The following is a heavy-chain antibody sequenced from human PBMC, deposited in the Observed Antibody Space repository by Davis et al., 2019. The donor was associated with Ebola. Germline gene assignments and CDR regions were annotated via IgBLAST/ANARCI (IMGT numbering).Heavy chain of an antibody. Sequence: SDPLSLTFSVYGGSFRGYYWRWIRQPPGKGLEWIGEINHSGSTNYNPSLKSRVTISVDTSKNQFSLKLSSVTAADTAVYYCARDATICSGGSCYFNPWGQGTLVTVSS. CDR1: GGSFRGYY. CDR3: ARDATICSGGSCYFNP. J-gene: IGHJ5*02. CDR2: INHSGST. D-gene: IGHD2-15*01. V-gene: IGHV4-34*01.